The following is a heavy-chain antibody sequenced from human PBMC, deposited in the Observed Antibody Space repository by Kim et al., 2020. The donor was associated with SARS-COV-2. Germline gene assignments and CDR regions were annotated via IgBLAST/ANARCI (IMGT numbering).Heavy chain of an antibody. CDR1: GFTFSSYA. J-gene: IGHJ3*02. Sequence: GGSLRLSCAASGFTFSSYAMSWVRQAPGKGLEWVSAISGSGGSTYYADSVKGRFTISRDNSKNTLYLQMNSLRAEDTAVYYCAKELTGYGDYVGIRDAFDIWGQGTMVTVSS. CDR3: AKELTGYGDYVGIRDAFDI. D-gene: IGHD4-17*01. V-gene: IGHV3-23*01. CDR2: ISGSGGST.